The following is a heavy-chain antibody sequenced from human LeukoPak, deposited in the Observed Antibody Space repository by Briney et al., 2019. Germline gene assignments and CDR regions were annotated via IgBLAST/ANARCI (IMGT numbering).Heavy chain of an antibody. CDR1: GYTLTELS. Sequence: ASVKVSCKVSGYTLTELSMHWVRQAPGKGLEWMGGFDPEDGETIYAQKFQGRVTMTEDTSTDTAYMQLSSLRSEDTAVYYCATRGITMVRGVIIGWFDPWGQGTLVTVSS. J-gene: IGHJ5*02. D-gene: IGHD3-10*01. CDR2: FDPEDGET. CDR3: ATRGITMVRGVIIGWFDP. V-gene: IGHV1-24*01.